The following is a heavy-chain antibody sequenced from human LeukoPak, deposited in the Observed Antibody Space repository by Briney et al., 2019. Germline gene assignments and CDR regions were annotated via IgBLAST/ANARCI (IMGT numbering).Heavy chain of an antibody. CDR3: ARDTVAMVPHTNIYGMDV. CDR1: GFTFSSYG. D-gene: IGHD5-18*01. CDR2: IWYDGSNK. J-gene: IGHJ6*02. V-gene: IGHV3-33*01. Sequence: PGRSLRLSCAASGFTFSSYGMHWVRQAPGKGLEWVAVIWYDGSNKYYADSVKGRFTISRDNSKNTLYLQMNSLRAEDTAVYYCARDTVAMVPHTNIYGMDVWGQGTTVTVSS.